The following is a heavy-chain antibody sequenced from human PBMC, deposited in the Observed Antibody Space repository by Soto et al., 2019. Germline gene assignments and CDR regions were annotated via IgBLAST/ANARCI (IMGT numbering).Heavy chain of an antibody. CDR3: ARGEMEYDGYNELFWFDP. CDR2: INPSGGST. J-gene: IGHJ5*02. V-gene: IGHV1-46*01. D-gene: IGHD2-8*01. CDR1: GYTFTSYY. Sequence: GASVKVSCKASGYTFTSYYMQWVRQAPGQGLEWMGIINPSGGSTSYAQKFQGRVTMTRDTSTSTVYMELSSLRSEDTAVYYCARGEMEYDGYNELFWFDPWGQGTLVTVSS.